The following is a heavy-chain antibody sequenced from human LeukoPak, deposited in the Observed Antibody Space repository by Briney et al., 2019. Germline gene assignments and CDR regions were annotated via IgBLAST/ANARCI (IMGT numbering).Heavy chain of an antibody. CDR2: INEDGSQK. Sequence: VGSLRLSCSVSGFSFSNYWMSWVRQAPGKGLEWVASINEDGSQKQYVDSVTGRFTISRDNAKNSLYLQVNSLRAEDTAVYYCATGRSMPTWGQGTLVTVSS. D-gene: IGHD2-2*01. J-gene: IGHJ5*02. CDR3: ATGRSMPT. V-gene: IGHV3-7*01. CDR1: GFSFSNYW.